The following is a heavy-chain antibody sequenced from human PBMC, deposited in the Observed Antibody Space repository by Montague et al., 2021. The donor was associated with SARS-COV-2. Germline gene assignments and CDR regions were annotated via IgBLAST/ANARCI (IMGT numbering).Heavy chain of an antibody. Sequence: SETLSLTCAVYGGSFSGYYWSWIRQPPGKGLEWIGEINHSGSTNYNPSLKSRVTISVDTSKNQFSLKLSSVTAADTAVYYCASLTLEYCSSTSCCSDWFDPWGQGTLVTVSS. D-gene: IGHD2-2*01. V-gene: IGHV4-34*01. CDR3: ASLTLEYCSSTSCCSDWFDP. CDR1: GGSFSGYY. J-gene: IGHJ5*02. CDR2: INHSGST.